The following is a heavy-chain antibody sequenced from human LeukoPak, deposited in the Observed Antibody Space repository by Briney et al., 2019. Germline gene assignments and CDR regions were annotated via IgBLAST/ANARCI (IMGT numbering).Heavy chain of an antibody. D-gene: IGHD3-22*01. J-gene: IGHJ3*02. CDR2: INPSGGST. CDR3: ARSYYFDSSGRKNFDI. CDR1: GYTFTSYY. V-gene: IGHV1-46*01. Sequence: GASVKVSCKASGYTFTSYYMHWVRQAPGQGLEWMGIINPSGGSTSYAQKFQGRVTMTRDTSISTAYMELSGLRSDDTAVYYCARSYYFDSSGRKNFDIWGQGTLVTVSS.